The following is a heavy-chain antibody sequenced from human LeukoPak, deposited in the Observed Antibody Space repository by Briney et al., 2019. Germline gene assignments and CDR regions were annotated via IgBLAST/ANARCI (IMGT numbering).Heavy chain of an antibody. CDR2: ISWNSGSI. D-gene: IGHD3-22*01. CDR3: AKGDYYDSSGYYWGAFDI. CDR1: GFTFDDYA. V-gene: IGHV3-9*01. J-gene: IGHJ3*02. Sequence: GRSLRLSCAASGFTFDDYAMHWVRQAPGKGLEWVSGISWNSGSIGYADSVKGRFTISRDNAKNSLYLQMNSLRAEDTAVYYCAKGDYYDSSGYYWGAFDIWGQGTMVTVSS.